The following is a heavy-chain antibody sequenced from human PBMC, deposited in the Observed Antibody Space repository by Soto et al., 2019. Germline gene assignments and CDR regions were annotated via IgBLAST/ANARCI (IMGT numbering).Heavy chain of an antibody. CDR3: ARGSTIAARHFDY. D-gene: IGHD6-6*01. CDR2: IIPTLGIA. Sequence: SVKVSCKASGGTFSSYTISWVRQAPGQGLEWMGRIIPTLGIANYAQKFQGRVTITADKSTSTAYMELSSLRSEDTAVYYCARGSTIAARHFDYWGQGTLVTVSS. CDR1: GGTFSSYT. V-gene: IGHV1-69*02. J-gene: IGHJ4*02.